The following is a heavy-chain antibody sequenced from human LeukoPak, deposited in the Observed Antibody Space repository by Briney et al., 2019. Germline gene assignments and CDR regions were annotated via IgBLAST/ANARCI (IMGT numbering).Heavy chain of an antibody. Sequence: SETLSLTCTVSGGSISSSSYYWGWIRQPPGKGLEWIGSIYYSGSTYYNPSLKSRVTISVDTSKNQFSLKLSSVTAADTAVYYCARDRGDTDYWGQGTLVTVSS. CDR3: ARDRGDTDY. D-gene: IGHD2-21*01. V-gene: IGHV4-39*02. CDR2: IYYSGST. J-gene: IGHJ4*02. CDR1: GGSISSSSYY.